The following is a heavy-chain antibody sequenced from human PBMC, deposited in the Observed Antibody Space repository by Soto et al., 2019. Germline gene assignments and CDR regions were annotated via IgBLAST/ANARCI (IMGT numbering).Heavy chain of an antibody. CDR3: ARSDYDSSGYYSEGPFKWFDP. J-gene: IGHJ5*02. D-gene: IGHD3-22*01. Sequence: SETLSLTCTVSGGSISSYYWSWIRQPPGKGLEWIGYIYYSGSTNYNPSLKSRVTISVDTSKNQFSLKLSSVTAADTAVYYCARSDYDSSGYYSEGPFKWFDPWGQGTLVTVS. CDR2: IYYSGST. CDR1: GGSISSYY. V-gene: IGHV4-59*01.